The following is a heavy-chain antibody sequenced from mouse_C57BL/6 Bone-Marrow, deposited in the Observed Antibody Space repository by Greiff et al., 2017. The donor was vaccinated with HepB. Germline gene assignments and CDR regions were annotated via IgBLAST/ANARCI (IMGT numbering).Heavy chain of an antibody. CDR3: ARRVGGYYRFAY. Sequence: QVQLQQSGPELVKPGASVKISCKASGYAFSSSWMNWVKQRPGKGLEWIGRIYPGDGDTNYNGKFKGKATLTADKSSSTAYIQLSSLTSGDSAVYFCARRVGGYYRFAYWGQGTLVTVSA. D-gene: IGHD2-3*01. J-gene: IGHJ3*01. V-gene: IGHV1-82*01. CDR1: GYAFSSSW. CDR2: IYPGDGDT.